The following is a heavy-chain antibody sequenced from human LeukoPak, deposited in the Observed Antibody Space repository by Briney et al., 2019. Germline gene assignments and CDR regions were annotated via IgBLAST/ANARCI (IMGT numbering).Heavy chain of an antibody. CDR2: INPNSGGT. Sequence: ASVKVSCKASGYTFTGYYMHWVRQAPGQGLEWMGWINPNSGGTNYAQMFQGRVTITADKSTSTAYMELSSLTSEDTAVYYCARADNWEGAKGDWGQGTMVTVSS. CDR1: GYTFTGYY. CDR3: ARADNWEGAKGD. J-gene: IGHJ3*01. D-gene: IGHD3-16*01. V-gene: IGHV1-2*02.